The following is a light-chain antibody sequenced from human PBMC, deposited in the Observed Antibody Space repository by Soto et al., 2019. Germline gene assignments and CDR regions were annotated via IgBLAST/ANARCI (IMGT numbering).Light chain of an antibody. CDR3: QQYGSAPYT. J-gene: IGKJ2*01. V-gene: IGKV3-20*01. Sequence: ENVLTQSPGTLSLFPGEGATLSCRASQTITLNYLAWYQQKPGQAPMLLISGASSRATGIPDRFSGSGSGTDFTLTISRLEPEDFAVYYCQQYGSAPYTFGQGTKVESK. CDR1: QTITLNY. CDR2: GAS.